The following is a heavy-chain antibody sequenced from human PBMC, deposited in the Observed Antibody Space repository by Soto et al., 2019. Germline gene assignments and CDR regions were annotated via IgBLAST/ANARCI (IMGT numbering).Heavy chain of an antibody. D-gene: IGHD4-4*01. Sequence: QVQLVQSGAEVKKPGASVKVSCKASGYTFTSYAMHWVRQAPGQRLEWMGWINAGIGNTKYSQKFQGRVTITRDTSASTAYMELSSLRSEDTAVYYCASSYSNYALIDYYYYGMDVWGQGTTVTVSS. V-gene: IGHV1-3*01. CDR1: GYTFTSYA. CDR2: INAGIGNT. CDR3: ASSYSNYALIDYYYYGMDV. J-gene: IGHJ6*02.